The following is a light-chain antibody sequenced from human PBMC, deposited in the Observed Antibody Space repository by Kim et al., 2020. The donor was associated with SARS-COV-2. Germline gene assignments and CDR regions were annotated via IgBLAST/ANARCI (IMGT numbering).Light chain of an antibody. CDR1: ENICSW. V-gene: IGKV1-12*01. CDR2: STS. Sequence: GPVGDRVTIICRASENICSWLAWYQHKPGKAPSLLIYSTSTLHSGVPSRFSGSGSGTDFTLTVSSLQPEDSAVYYCQQLNAFPLTFGGGTKVDIK. J-gene: IGKJ4*01. CDR3: QQLNAFPLT.